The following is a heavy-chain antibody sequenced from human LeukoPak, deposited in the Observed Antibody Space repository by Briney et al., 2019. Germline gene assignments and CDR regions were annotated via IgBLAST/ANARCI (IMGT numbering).Heavy chain of an antibody. Sequence: GGSLRLSCAASGFTFGTFSMNWVRQAPGKGLEWVSSITSGSTSIYFGDSVKGRFTISRDNAKNSLYLQMNSLRAEDTAVYYCARTYYDILTGYNPYFDYWGQGTLVTVSS. D-gene: IGHD3-9*01. J-gene: IGHJ4*02. CDR1: GFTFGTFS. CDR2: ITSGSTSI. CDR3: ARTYYDILTGYNPYFDY. V-gene: IGHV3-21*01.